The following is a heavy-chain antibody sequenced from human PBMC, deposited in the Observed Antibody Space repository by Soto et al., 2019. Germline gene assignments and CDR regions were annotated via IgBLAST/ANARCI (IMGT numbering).Heavy chain of an antibody. CDR1: GGTFSSYA. CDR3: ARDWDYYYGMDV. Sequence: ASVKVSCKASGGTFSSYAISWVRQAPGQGLEWMGGIIPIFGTANYAQKFQGRVTITADESTSTAYMELSSLRSEDTAVYYCARDWDYYYGMDVWGQGTTVTVSS. D-gene: IGHD3-16*01. J-gene: IGHJ6*02. CDR2: IIPIFGTA. V-gene: IGHV1-69*13.